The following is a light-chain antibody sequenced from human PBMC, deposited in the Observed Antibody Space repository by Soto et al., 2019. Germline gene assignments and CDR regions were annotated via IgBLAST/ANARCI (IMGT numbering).Light chain of an antibody. J-gene: IGKJ1*01. CDR2: DAS. V-gene: IGKV3-15*01. CDR1: QSVNSN. Sequence: EIVMTQSPATLSVSPGDGATLSCRASQSVNSNLAWYQQTRGQAPRLLMFDASTRATGIPARFSGSGSGTEFTLTISSLQSEDFGIYYCQQYNNWPRTFGQGTKVDIK. CDR3: QQYNNWPRT.